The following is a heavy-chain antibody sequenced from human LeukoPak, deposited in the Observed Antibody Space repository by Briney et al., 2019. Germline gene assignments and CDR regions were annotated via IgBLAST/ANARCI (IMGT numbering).Heavy chain of an antibody. Sequence: GGSLRLSCAVSGFTVSSNYMSWVRQAPGKGLEWVSVIYSGGSTYYADSVKGRFTISRDNSKKGRFTISRDNSKNTLYLQMNSLRAEDTAVYYCARAGPSSSWHQFDYWGQGTLVTVSS. J-gene: IGHJ4*02. CDR2: IYSGGST. CDR3: ARAGPSSSWHQFDY. CDR1: GFTVSSNY. V-gene: IGHV3-66*01. D-gene: IGHD6-13*01.